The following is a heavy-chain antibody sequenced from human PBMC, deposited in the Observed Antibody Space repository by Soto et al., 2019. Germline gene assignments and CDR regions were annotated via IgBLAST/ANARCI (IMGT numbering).Heavy chain of an antibody. D-gene: IGHD3-3*01. CDR1: GGSITSTTTY. CDR2: IYYSGST. CDR3: ARGSFWSGYLNYYGMDV. J-gene: IGHJ6*02. V-gene: IGHV4-39*07. Sequence: PSETLSLTCSVSGGSITSTTTYWGWIRQPPGKGLEWIGSIYYSGSTYYNPSLKSRVTISVDRSKNQFSLKLSSVTAADTAVYYCARGSFWSGYLNYYGMDVWGQGTTVTVSS.